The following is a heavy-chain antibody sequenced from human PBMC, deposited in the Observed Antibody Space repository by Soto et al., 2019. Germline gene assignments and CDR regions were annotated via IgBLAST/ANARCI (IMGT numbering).Heavy chain of an antibody. CDR2: VNHSGST. CDR1: GGSFSGYY. J-gene: IGHJ6*02. CDR3: ARKYRPYYGSGSPYGMDV. Sequence: XXTLSLTCGVYGGSFSGYYWGWIRQPPGKGLEWIGEVNHSGSTNYNPSLKSRVTISVDTSKNQFSLKLSSVTAADTDLYYCARKYRPYYGSGSPYGMDVWGQGTTVTVSS. D-gene: IGHD3-10*01. V-gene: IGHV4-34*01.